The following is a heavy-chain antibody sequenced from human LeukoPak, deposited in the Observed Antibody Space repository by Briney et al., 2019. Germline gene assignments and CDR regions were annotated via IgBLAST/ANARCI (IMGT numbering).Heavy chain of an antibody. CDR1: GFTFSSYS. CDR2: ISSSSSYI. Sequence: PGRSLRLSCAASGFTFSSYSMNWVRQAPGKGLEWVSSISSSSSYIYYADSVKGRFTISRDNAKNSLYLQMNSLRAEDTAVYFCSRDRSAYDILTGYPSDAFDIWGQGTMVTVSS. D-gene: IGHD3-9*01. V-gene: IGHV3-21*01. J-gene: IGHJ3*02. CDR3: SRDRSAYDILTGYPSDAFDI.